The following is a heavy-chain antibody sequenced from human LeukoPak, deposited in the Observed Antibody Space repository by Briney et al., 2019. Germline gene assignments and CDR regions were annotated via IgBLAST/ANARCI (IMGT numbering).Heavy chain of an antibody. CDR2: IYYSGST. D-gene: IGHD3-10*01. V-gene: IGHV4-59*12. J-gene: IGHJ4*02. CDR3: ARDPRFGEYAGGY. CDR1: GGSISSYY. Sequence: SESLSLTCTVSGGSISSYYWSWIRQPPGKGLEWIGYIYYSGSTNYNPSLKSRVTISVDTSKNQFSLKLSSVTAADTAVYYCARDPRFGEYAGGYWGQGTLVTVSS.